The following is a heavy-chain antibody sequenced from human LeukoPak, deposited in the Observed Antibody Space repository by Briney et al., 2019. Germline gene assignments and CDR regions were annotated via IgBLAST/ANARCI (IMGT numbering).Heavy chain of an antibody. J-gene: IGHJ4*02. Sequence: GGSLRLSCAASGFTFSSYSMNWVRQAPGKGLEWVSSISSSSSYIYYADSVKGRFTISRDNAKNSLYLQMNSLRAEDTAVYYCARGPHALLLLWFGSFDYWGQGTLVTVSS. CDR1: GFTFSSYS. D-gene: IGHD3-10*01. CDR3: ARGPHALLLLWFGSFDY. CDR2: ISSSSSYI. V-gene: IGHV3-21*01.